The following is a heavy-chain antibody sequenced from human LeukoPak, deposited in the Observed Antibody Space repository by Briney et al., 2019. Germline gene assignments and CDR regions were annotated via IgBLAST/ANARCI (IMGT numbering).Heavy chain of an antibody. V-gene: IGHV3-15*01. CDR3: AKPWVPAAAVWYFDY. Sequence: GGSLRLSCATSGFTFSNAWMSWVRQAPGKGLEWVGRIKSEIDGGTRDYAAPVKGRFTISRDDSKHTLYLQMDSLKTEDTAVYYCAKPWVPAAAVWYFDYWGQGTLVTVSS. D-gene: IGHD2-2*01. J-gene: IGHJ4*02. CDR1: GFTFSNAW. CDR2: IKSEIDGGTR.